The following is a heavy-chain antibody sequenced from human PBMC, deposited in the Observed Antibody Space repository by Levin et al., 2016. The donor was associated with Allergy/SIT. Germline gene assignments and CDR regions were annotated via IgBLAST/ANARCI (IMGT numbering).Heavy chain of an antibody. D-gene: IGHD3/OR15-3a*01. Sequence: ASVKVSCKASGYTFTFYDLNWVRQAAGQGLEWMGWMNPNSGDTGYAQKFQGRVTMTRNTSTSTAYMELSSLRSEDTAVYYCASRTHRNYYYAMNVWGQGTTVTVSS. J-gene: IGHJ6*02. CDR2: MNPNSGDT. CDR1: GYTFTFYD. V-gene: IGHV1-8*01. CDR3: ASRTHRNYYYAMNV.